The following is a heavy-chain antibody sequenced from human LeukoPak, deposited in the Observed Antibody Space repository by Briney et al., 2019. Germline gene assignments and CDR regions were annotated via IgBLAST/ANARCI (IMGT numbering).Heavy chain of an antibody. CDR1: GYTFTGYY. V-gene: IGHV1-2*02. CDR3: ARVVVRDANNYKDY. J-gene: IGHJ4*02. D-gene: IGHD5-24*01. Sequence: ASVEVSCKASGYTFTGYYLHWVRQAPGQGLEWMGWIHPNSGGTNYAQKFQGRVTMTRDTPISTAYLDLGRLRSDDTAVYYCARVVVRDANNYKDYWGQGTLVTVSS. CDR2: IHPNSGGT.